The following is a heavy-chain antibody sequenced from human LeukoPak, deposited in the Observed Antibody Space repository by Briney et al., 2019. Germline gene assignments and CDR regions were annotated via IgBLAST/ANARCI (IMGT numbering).Heavy chain of an antibody. J-gene: IGHJ3*02. CDR3: ARVFRPPLTVFIIRGAFDI. D-gene: IGHD3-3*01. Sequence: GGSLRLSCTASGFTFSSYSLNWVRQAPGKGLEWVSSVVKGRFTISRDNDKNSLYLQMNSLRVEDTAVYYCARVFRPPLTVFIIRGAFDIWGQGTMVTVSS. CDR1: GFTFSSYS. CDR2: V. V-gene: IGHV3-21*01.